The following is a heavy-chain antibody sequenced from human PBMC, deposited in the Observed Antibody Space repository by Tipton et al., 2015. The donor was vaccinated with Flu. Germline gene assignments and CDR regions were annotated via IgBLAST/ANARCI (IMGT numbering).Heavy chain of an antibody. D-gene: IGHD6-19*01. CDR1: GFRFNTFW. J-gene: IGHJ4*02. CDR2: IKQDASEK. Sequence: SLRLSCAAPGFRFNTFWMNWVRQAPGKGLEWVAIIKQDASEKLYVDSVEGRFTISRDNAKNSLSLQMDSLRGDDTAVYYCAGGSGWLITDWGQGTLVTVSS. CDR3: AGGSGWLITD. V-gene: IGHV3-7*01.